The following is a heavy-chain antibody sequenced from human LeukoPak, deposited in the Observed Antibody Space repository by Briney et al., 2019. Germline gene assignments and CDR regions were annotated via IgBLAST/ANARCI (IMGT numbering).Heavy chain of an antibody. CDR1: GVSISSSNSY. CDR3: ARTYYNWFDP. V-gene: IGHV4-61*05. J-gene: IGHJ5*02. Sequence: SETLSLTCTVSGVSISSSNSYWGWIRQPPGKGLEWIGYIYYSGSTNYNPSLKSRVTISVDTSKNQFSLKLSSVTAADTAVYYCARTYYNWFDPWGQGTLVTVSS. CDR2: IYYSGST. D-gene: IGHD3-10*01.